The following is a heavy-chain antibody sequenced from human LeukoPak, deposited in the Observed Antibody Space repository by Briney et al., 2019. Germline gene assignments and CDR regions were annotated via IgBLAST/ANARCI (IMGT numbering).Heavy chain of an antibody. CDR3: ASGPYYSDSSGSYYFDS. CDR1: GGTFSIYA. D-gene: IGHD3-22*01. Sequence: GASVKVSCKASGGTFSIYAISWVRQAPGQGLEWVGGSILIFGTANYAQKFQGRVTITAYESTRTAYSEMSSLRSEDTAVSSCASGPYYSDSSGSYYFDSWGQGTLVTVSS. J-gene: IGHJ4*02. CDR2: SILIFGTA. V-gene: IGHV1-69*13.